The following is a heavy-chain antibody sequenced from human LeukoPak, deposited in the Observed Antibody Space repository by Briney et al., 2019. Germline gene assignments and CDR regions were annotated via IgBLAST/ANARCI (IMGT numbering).Heavy chain of an antibody. D-gene: IGHD3-22*01. CDR1: GYTFTSYG. V-gene: IGHV1-2*02. Sequence: ASVKVSCKASGYTFTSYGISWVRQAPGQGLEWMGWINPNSGGTNYAQKFQGRVTMTRDTSISTAYMELSRLRSDDTAVYYCARPSSGYYYGDAFDIWGQGTMVTVSS. CDR2: INPNSGGT. J-gene: IGHJ3*02. CDR3: ARPSSGYYYGDAFDI.